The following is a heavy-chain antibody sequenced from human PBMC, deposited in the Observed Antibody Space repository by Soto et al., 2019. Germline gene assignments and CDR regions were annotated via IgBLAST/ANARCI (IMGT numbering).Heavy chain of an antibody. CDR2: IIPIFGTA. CDR1: GGTFSSYA. V-gene: IGHV1-69*01. Sequence: QVRLVQSGAEVKKPGSSVKVSCKASGGTFSSYAISWVRQAPGQGLEWMGGIIPIFGTANYAQKFQGRVTITADESTSTAYMELSSLRSEDTAVYYCARSNEHEVDGGSTSWFPWFDPWGQGTLVTVSS. J-gene: IGHJ5*02. CDR3: ARSNEHEVDGGSTSWFPWFDP. D-gene: IGHD2-2*01.